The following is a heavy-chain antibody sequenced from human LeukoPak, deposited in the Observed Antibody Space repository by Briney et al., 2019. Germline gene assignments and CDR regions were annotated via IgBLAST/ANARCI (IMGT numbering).Heavy chain of an antibody. J-gene: IGHJ4*02. CDR2: TFHTGST. D-gene: IGHD3-16*01. Sequence: SETLSLTCAVSGGSFTVYYWSWIRQSPGQGLEWIGETFHTGSTIYNPSLESRVTISVDTSKSQFSLNLNSVTAADTAVYYCVGGHDHIWGMSDYWGRGTQVTVSS. CDR3: VGGHDHIWGMSDY. CDR1: GGSFTVYY. V-gene: IGHV4-34*01.